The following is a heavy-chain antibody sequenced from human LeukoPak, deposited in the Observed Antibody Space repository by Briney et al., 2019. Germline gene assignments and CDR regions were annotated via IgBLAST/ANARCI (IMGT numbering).Heavy chain of an antibody. Sequence: ETLSLTCAVYGGSFSGYYWSWIRQPPGKGLEWIGEINHSGSTNYNPSLKSRVTIPVDTSKNQFSLKLSSVTAADTAVYYCARGLGSGWFVYWGQGTLVTVSS. CDR1: GGSFSGYY. V-gene: IGHV4-34*01. J-gene: IGHJ4*02. CDR2: INHSGST. D-gene: IGHD6-19*01. CDR3: ARGLGSGWFVY.